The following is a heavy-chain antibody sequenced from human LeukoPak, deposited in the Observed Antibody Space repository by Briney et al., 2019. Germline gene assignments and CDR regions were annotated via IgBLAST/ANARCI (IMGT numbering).Heavy chain of an antibody. J-gene: IGHJ4*02. CDR3: AKGELYYDGSGTF. D-gene: IGHD3-10*01. Sequence: GGSLRLSCAASGFTFSDYGMHRVRQAPGKGLEWVAVISYDGRNTYYADSVKGRFTISRDNSKNTLSLQMNSLRTVDTAMYFCAKGELYYDGSGTFWGQGTLVTVSS. V-gene: IGHV3-30*18. CDR1: GFTFSDYG. CDR2: ISYDGRNT.